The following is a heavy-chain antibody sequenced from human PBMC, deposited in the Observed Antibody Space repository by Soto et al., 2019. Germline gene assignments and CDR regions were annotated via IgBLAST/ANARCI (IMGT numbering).Heavy chain of an antibody. J-gene: IGHJ4*02. CDR3: AKDQGSSWYEIDY. CDR1: GFTFSNYA. V-gene: IGHV3-23*01. CDR2: ISGSGGST. D-gene: IGHD6-13*01. Sequence: EVQLLESGGGLVQPGGSLRLSCAASGFTFSNYAVTWVRQAPGKGLEWVSTISGSGGSTSYADSVKGRFTISRDNSKNTLYLHMNSLRAEDTSVYYCAKDQGSSWYEIDYWGQGTLVTVSS.